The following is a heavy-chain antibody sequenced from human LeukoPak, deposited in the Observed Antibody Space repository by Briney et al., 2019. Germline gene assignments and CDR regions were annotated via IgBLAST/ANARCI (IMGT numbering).Heavy chain of an antibody. D-gene: IGHD1-26*01. CDR1: GYAFTTYA. J-gene: IGHJ3*02. V-gene: IGHV1-69*05. CDR2: IIPIFGTA. Sequence: ASVKVSCKTSGYAFTTYAMNWLRQAPGQGLEWMGGIIPIFGTANYAQKFQGRVTITTDESTSTAYMELSSLRSEDTAVYYCARTVEWELLGDIRTAFDIWGQGTMVTVSS. CDR3: ARTVEWELLGDIRTAFDI.